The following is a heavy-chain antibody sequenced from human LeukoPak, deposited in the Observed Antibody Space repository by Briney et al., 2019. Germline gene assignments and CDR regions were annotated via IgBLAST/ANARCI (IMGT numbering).Heavy chain of an antibody. CDR2: IYYSGST. Sequence: SETLSLTCTVSGGSISSSSYYWGWIRQPPGKGLEWIGSIYYSGSTYYNPSLKSRVTISVDTSKNQFSLKLSSVTAADTAVYYCARLKRFLEWFSPGGGVYNWFDPWGQGTLVTVSS. CDR3: ARLKRFLEWFSPGGGVYNWFDP. CDR1: GGSISSSSYY. V-gene: IGHV4-39*01. D-gene: IGHD3-3*01. J-gene: IGHJ5*02.